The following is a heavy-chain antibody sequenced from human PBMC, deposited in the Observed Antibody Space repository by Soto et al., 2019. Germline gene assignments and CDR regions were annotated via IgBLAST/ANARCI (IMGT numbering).Heavy chain of an antibody. CDR2: ISHDGSKK. V-gene: IGHV3-30*18. D-gene: IGHD3-3*01. J-gene: IGHJ5*02. CDR3: AKDKGPYYDFWSGQRWFDP. Sequence: QVQLVESGGGVVHPGTSLRLSCAASGFTFSTHGMHWVRQAPGKGPEWVAVISHDGSKKYYVESVEGRFSISRDNSKSILQLQMNKRGPEDTAVYYCAKDKGPYYDFWSGQRWFDPWGQGTLVTVSS. CDR1: GFTFSTHG.